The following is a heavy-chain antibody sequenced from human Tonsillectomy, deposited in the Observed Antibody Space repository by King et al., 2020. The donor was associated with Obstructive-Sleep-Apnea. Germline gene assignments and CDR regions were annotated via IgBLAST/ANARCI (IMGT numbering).Heavy chain of an antibody. Sequence: VQLVQSGGGLVQPGGSLRLSCAASGFAFSNYWIHWVRQAPGKGLVWVSRINTDGSATDYADSVKGRFTISRDNAKNTLYLQMNSLRAEDTAVYYCGGAPDCGGGTCHSYYYYGMDVWGQGTTVTGSS. CDR2: INTDGSAT. CDR3: GGAPDCGGGTCHSYYYYGMDV. J-gene: IGHJ6*02. D-gene: IGHD2-15*01. CDR1: GFAFSNYW. V-gene: IGHV3-74*02.